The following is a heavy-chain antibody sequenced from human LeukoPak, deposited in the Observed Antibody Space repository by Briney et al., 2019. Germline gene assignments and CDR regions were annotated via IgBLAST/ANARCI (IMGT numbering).Heavy chain of an antibody. CDR1: GGSISSGGYS. CDR3: ARRRGPGYFDY. Sequence: SQTLSLTCAVSGGSISSGGYSWSWIRQPPGKGPEWIGYIYHSGSTYYNPSLKSRVTISVDRSKNQFSLKLSSVTAADTAVYYYARRRGPGYFDYWGQGTLVTVSS. CDR2: IYHSGST. V-gene: IGHV4-30-2*01. J-gene: IGHJ4*02. D-gene: IGHD5-12*01.